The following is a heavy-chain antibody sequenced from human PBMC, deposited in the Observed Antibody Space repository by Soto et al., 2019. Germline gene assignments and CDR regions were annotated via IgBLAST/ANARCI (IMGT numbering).Heavy chain of an antibody. CDR3: ARAVQGITMIVALYYFDY. CDR1: GYTFTSYG. D-gene: IGHD3-22*01. J-gene: IGHJ4*02. Sequence: QVQLVQSGAEVKKPGASVKVSCKASGYTFTSYGISWVRQAPGQGLEWMGWISAYNGNTNYAQKLQGRVTMTTDTPTSTAYMELRSLRSDDTAVYYCARAVQGITMIVALYYFDYWGQGTLVTVSS. V-gene: IGHV1-18*01. CDR2: ISAYNGNT.